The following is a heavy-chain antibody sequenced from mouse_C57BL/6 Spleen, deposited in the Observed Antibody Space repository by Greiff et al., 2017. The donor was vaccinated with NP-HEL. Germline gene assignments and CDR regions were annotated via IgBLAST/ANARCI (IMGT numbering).Heavy chain of an antibody. CDR2: ISDGGSYT. Sequence: EVQGVESGGGLVKPGGSLKLSCAASGFTFSSYAMSWVRQTPEKRLEWVATISDGGSYTYYPDNVKGRFTIYRDNAKNNLYLQMSHLKSEDTAMYYCAREDYYGSSPAWFAYWGQGTLVTVSA. D-gene: IGHD1-1*01. V-gene: IGHV5-4*01. CDR1: GFTFSSYA. J-gene: IGHJ3*01. CDR3: AREDYYGSSPAWFAY.